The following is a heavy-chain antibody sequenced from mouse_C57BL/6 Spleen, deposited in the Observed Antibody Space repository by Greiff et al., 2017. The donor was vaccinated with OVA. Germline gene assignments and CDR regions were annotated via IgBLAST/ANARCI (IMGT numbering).Heavy chain of an antibody. CDR1: GFTFSDYG. Sequence: EVKVVESGGGLVKPGGSLKLSCAASGFTFSDYGMHWVRQAPEKGLEWVAYISSGSSTIYYADTVKGRFTISRDNAKNTLFLQMTSLRSEDTAMYYCARKRWLLPYFDYWGQGTTLTVSS. CDR3: ARKRWLLPYFDY. J-gene: IGHJ2*01. D-gene: IGHD2-3*01. CDR2: ISSGSSTI. V-gene: IGHV5-17*01.